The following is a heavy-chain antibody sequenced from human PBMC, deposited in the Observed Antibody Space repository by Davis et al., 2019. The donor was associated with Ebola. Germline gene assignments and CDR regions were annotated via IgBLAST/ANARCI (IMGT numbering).Heavy chain of an antibody. Sequence: MPSETLSLICTLSGGSISPYYWSWIRQPPGKGLEWIGYIYYSGSTKYNLSLKGRVAISVDTSKNQFSLKLSSVTAADTAVYYCARSYGAAPFDYWGQGTLVTVSS. CDR1: GGSISPYY. D-gene: IGHD4/OR15-4a*01. CDR3: ARSYGAAPFDY. CDR2: IYYSGST. V-gene: IGHV4-59*08. J-gene: IGHJ4*02.